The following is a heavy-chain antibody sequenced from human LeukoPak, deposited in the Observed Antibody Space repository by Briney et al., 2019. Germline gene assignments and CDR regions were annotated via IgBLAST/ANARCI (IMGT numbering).Heavy chain of an antibody. CDR1: GYTFTGFH. CDR3: ARVPRGTGSYFVVDY. J-gene: IGHJ4*02. CDR2: ISLNSGGT. D-gene: IGHD1-26*01. Sequence: ASVKVSCKASGYTFTGFHMHWVRQAPGQGLEWMGWISLNSGGTNFAQKFRGRVSMTRDTSITTAYMELSRLTSDDTAVYFCARVPRGTGSYFVVDYWGRGTLVTVSS. V-gene: IGHV1-2*02.